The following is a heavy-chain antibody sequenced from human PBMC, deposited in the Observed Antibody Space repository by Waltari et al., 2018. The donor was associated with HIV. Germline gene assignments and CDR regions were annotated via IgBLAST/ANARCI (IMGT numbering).Heavy chain of an antibody. V-gene: IGHV4-39*01. CDR1: GGSIGSTTYY. D-gene: IGHD5-18*01. CDR3: ARHSVYRTQLWLPKFPQNALDI. Sequence: QLQLQESGPGLVKPSETLSLTCTVSGGSIGSTTYYWGWIRQPPGKGLEWIGSIYYSGTPFYNPSLRGRVTISVDTSKNQFSLRLNSVTAADTAVYYCARHSVYRTQLWLPKFPQNALDIWGQGTMVTVSS. J-gene: IGHJ3*02. CDR2: IYYSGTP.